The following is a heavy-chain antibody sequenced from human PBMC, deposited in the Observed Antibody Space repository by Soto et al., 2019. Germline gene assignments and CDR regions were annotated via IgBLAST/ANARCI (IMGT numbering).Heavy chain of an antibody. CDR2: IIPVFQTA. CDR3: ARGGSGYTWFKGF. J-gene: IGHJ4*02. Sequence: EQLVQSGAEVKKPGSSVKVSCTASGGLFSSYPISWVRQVPGQGLEWMGGIIPVFQTAYYTQRFQGRVTITADESTNTAYRELSSLRSEDTAIYDCARGGSGYTWFKGFWGQGTLGTVSS. D-gene: IGHD3-22*01. CDR1: GGLFSSYP. V-gene: IGHV1-69*01.